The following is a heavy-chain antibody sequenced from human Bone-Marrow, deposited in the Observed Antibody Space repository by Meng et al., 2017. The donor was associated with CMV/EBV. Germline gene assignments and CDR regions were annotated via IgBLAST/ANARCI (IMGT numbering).Heavy chain of an antibody. D-gene: IGHD3-16*02. Sequence: GESLKISCAASGFTFSDYYMSWIRQAPGKGLEWVSYISSSGSTIYYADSVKGRFTISRDNAKNSLYLQMNSLRAEDTAVYYCARDPKRGLGSYHEWGQGTLVTVSS. CDR2: ISSSGSTI. CDR3: ARDPKRGLGSYHE. CDR1: GFTFSDYY. V-gene: IGHV3-11*01. J-gene: IGHJ4*02.